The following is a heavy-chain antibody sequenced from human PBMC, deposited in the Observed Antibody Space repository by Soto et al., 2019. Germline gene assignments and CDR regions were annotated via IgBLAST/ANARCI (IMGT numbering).Heavy chain of an antibody. CDR1: GGSFSGYY. J-gene: IGHJ4*02. Sequence: QVQLQQWGAGLLKPSETLSLTCAVYGGSFSGYYWSWIRQPPGKGLEWIGENNHSGSTNYNPSLKGRVTISVDTSKNQFSLKLSSVTAADTAVYYCARMDCSGGSCYQGGLYYWGQGTLVTVSS. D-gene: IGHD2-15*01. V-gene: IGHV4-34*01. CDR3: ARMDCSGGSCYQGGLYY. CDR2: NNHSGST.